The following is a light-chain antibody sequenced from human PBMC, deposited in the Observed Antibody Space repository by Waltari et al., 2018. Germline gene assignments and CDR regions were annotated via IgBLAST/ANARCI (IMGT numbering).Light chain of an antibody. CDR1: SSNIGAGYD. J-gene: IGLJ3*02. Sequence: QSILTQPPSVSGAPGQKFTISCTGGSSNIGAGYDVPWYQQLPGAAPKLLIFGNNNRPSGVPDRFSGSKSGTSASLDITGLQAEDEADYYCQSYDSSLSGSGVFGGGTKLTVL. CDR2: GNN. CDR3: QSYDSSLSGSGV. V-gene: IGLV1-40*01.